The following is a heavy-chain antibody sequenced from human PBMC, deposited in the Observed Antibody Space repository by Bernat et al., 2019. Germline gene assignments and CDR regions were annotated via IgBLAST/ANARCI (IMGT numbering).Heavy chain of an antibody. CDR3: RGYTGGYIFDS. V-gene: IGHV4-38-2*01. D-gene: IGHD1-26*01. J-gene: IGHJ4*02. CDR2: IYHSGST. CDR1: GYSISSGYY. Sequence: QVQLQESGPGLVKPSETLSLTCAVSGYSISSGYYWGWIRQPPGKGLEWIGSIYHSGSTYYNPSLKSRVTISVDTSKNQFSLKLSSVTAADTAVYYCRGYTGGYIFDSWGQGTLVTVSS.